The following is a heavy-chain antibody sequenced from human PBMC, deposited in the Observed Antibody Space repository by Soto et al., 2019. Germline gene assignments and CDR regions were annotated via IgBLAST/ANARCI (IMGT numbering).Heavy chain of an antibody. V-gene: IGHV4-59*01. Sequence: PSETLSLTCTVSGCSISSYYWSWIRQPPGKGLEWIGYIYYSGSTNYNPSLKSRVTISVDTSKNQFSLKLSSVTAADTAVYYCARDPGYWGQGTLVTVSS. CDR1: GCSISSYY. CDR2: IYYSGST. CDR3: ARDPGY. J-gene: IGHJ4*02.